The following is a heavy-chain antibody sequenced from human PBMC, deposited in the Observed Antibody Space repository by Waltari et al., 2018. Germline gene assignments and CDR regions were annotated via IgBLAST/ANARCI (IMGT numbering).Heavy chain of an antibody. CDR1: GFTFSDYW. Sequence: EVQLLEAGGDLVQPGGSLRLSCAASGFTFSDYWMHWVRQAPGKGRGWVGSINGDGYGITYSDAVQGRFTISRDNTKNTVYLQLNRLRGDDTAVYYCARKGGRGYTYGPFYFDSWGRGTLVTVSS. CDR3: ARKGGRGYTYGPFYFDS. D-gene: IGHD5-18*01. CDR2: INGDGYGI. J-gene: IGHJ4*02. V-gene: IGHV3-74*01.